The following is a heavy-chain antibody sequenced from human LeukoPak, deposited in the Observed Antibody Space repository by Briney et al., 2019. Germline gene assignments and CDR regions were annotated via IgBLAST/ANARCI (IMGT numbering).Heavy chain of an antibody. CDR2: IYTRGST. D-gene: IGHD6-13*01. J-gene: IGHJ6*03. CDR1: GGSISSYD. V-gene: IGHV4-4*07. CDR3: ARVSSSWYISYYYYYYMDV. Sequence: PSETLSLTCTVSGGSISSYDWSWLRQPAGKRLEWIGRIYTRGSTNYNPSLKRRVIMSVDTSKNQFSLKLSSVTAADTAVYYCARVSSSWYISYYYYYYMDVWGKGTTVTISS.